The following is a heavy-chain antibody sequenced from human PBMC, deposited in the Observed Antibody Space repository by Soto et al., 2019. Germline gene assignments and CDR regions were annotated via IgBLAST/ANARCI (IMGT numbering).Heavy chain of an antibody. CDR2: INPKSGGT. J-gene: IGHJ6*02. CDR1: GYSFTDYH. CDR3: ARGASTDCSNGVCSFFYNHDMAV. D-gene: IGHD2-8*01. V-gene: IGHV1-2*04. Sequence: ASVKVSCKASGYSFTDYHIHWVRQAPGQGLEWLGRINPKSGGTSTAQKFQGWVTMTTDTSISTASMELTRLTSGDTAIYYCARGASTDCSNGVCSFFYNHDMAVWGQGTTVTVSS.